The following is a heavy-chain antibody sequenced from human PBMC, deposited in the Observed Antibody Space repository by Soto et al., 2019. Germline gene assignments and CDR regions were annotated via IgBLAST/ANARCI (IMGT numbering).Heavy chain of an antibody. V-gene: IGHV1-2*02. Sequence: ASVKVSCKASGYTFTGYYMHWVRQAPGQGLEWMGWINPNSGGTNYAQKLQGRVTMTRDTSISTAYMELSRLRSDDTAVYYCARDPPGSIAAAGTRYYYYGMDVWGQGTTVTVSS. CDR1: GYTFTGYY. CDR3: ARDPPGSIAAAGTRYYYYGMDV. CDR2: INPNSGGT. D-gene: IGHD6-13*01. J-gene: IGHJ6*02.